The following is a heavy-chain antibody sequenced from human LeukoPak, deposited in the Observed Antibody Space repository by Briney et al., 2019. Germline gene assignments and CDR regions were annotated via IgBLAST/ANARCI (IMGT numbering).Heavy chain of an antibody. V-gene: IGHV5-51*01. CDR2: MYPGDSDT. CDR3: ARHHTDYYDSSGYPVGYYYYGMDV. Sequence: GASLQISCKGSGSSFTSYWICWVRQMPGKGLEWMGIMYPGDSDTRYSPSFQGQVTISADESISTAYLQWSSLKASDTAMYYCARHHTDYYDSSGYPVGYYYYGMDVWGQGTTVTVSS. CDR1: GSSFTSYW. D-gene: IGHD3-22*01. J-gene: IGHJ6*02.